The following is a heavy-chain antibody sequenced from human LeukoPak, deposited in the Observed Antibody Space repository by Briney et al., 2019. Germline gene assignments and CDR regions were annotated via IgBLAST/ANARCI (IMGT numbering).Heavy chain of an antibody. V-gene: IGHV4-59*12. CDR3: ARGGSTSYYYYMDV. CDR2: IYYSGST. J-gene: IGHJ6*03. Sequence: SETLSLTCTVSGGSISSYYWSWIRQPPGKGLEWIGFIYYSGSTNYNPSLKSRVAMSVDTSKNQFSLKLSSVTAADTAVYYCARGGSTSYYYYMDVWGKGTTVTVSS. CDR1: GGSISSYY. D-gene: IGHD3-10*01.